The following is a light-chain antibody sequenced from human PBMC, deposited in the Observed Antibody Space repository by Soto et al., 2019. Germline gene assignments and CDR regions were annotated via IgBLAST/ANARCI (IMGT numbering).Light chain of an antibody. Sequence: DIQMTQSPSSLSASVGDRVTITCRASQGISNYLAWYQQRPGTVPKLLIHSASTLQSGVPSRFSGSGSGTDFTLTISRLQPEDVATYYCQKYNSALFTFGPGTKVDLK. J-gene: IGKJ3*01. CDR1: QGISNY. CDR3: QKYNSALFT. V-gene: IGKV1-27*01. CDR2: SAS.